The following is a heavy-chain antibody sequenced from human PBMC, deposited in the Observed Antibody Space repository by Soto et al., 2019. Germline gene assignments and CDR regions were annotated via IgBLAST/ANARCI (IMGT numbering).Heavy chain of an antibody. J-gene: IGHJ6*02. D-gene: IGHD3-10*01. Sequence: GESLKISCKGSGYSFTSYWIGWVHQMPGKGLGWMGIIYPGDSDTRYSPSFQGQVTISADKSISTAYLQWSSLKASDTAMYYCARHNLYGSGSYYQTSSNYYYGMDVWGQGTTVTVSS. CDR2: IYPGDSDT. CDR3: ARHNLYGSGSYYQTSSNYYYGMDV. V-gene: IGHV5-51*07. CDR1: GYSFTSYW.